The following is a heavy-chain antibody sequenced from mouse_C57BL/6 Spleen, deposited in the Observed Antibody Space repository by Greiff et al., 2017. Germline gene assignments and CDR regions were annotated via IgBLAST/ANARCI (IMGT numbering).Heavy chain of an antibody. CDR2: ISDGGSYT. V-gene: IGHV5-4*01. CDR1: GFTFSSYA. D-gene: IGHD2-1*01. J-gene: IGHJ4*01. Sequence: EVKLVESGGGLVKPGGSLKLSCAASGFTFSSYAMSWVRQTPEKRLEWVATISDGGSYTYYPDNVKGRFTISRDNAKNNLYLQMSHLKSEDTAMYYCARDPEYGKDAMDYWGQGTSVTVSS. CDR3: ARDPEYGKDAMDY.